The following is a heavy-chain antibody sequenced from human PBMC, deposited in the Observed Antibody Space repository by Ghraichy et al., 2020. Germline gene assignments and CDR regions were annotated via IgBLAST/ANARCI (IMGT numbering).Heavy chain of an antibody. J-gene: IGHJ5*02. CDR3: ARDRIVQWLVPGVLDP. CDR1: GFTFSSYS. V-gene: IGHV3-48*01. Sequence: GGSLRLSCAASGFTFSSYSMNWVRQAPGKGLEWVSYISSSSSTIYYADSVKGRFTISRDNAKNSLYLQMNSLRAEDTAVYYCARDRIVQWLVPGVLDPWGQGTLVTVSS. CDR2: ISSSSSTI. D-gene: IGHD6-19*01.